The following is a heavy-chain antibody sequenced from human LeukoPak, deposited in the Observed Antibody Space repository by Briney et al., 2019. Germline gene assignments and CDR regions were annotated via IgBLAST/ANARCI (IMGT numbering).Heavy chain of an antibody. V-gene: IGHV3-30-3*01. CDR1: GFTFSSYA. J-gene: IGHJ4*02. CDR2: ISYDGSNK. D-gene: IGHD4-23*01. CDR3: ASHSAYGGNPEASYFDY. Sequence: GGSLRLTCAASGFTFSSYAMHWVGQAPGKGLEWVAVISYDGSNKYYADSVKGRFTISRDNSKNTLYMQMNSLRAEDTAVYYCASHSAYGGNPEASYFDYWGSGTPVTVSS.